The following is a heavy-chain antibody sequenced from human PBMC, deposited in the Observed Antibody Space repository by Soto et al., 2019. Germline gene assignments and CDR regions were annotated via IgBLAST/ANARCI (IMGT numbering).Heavy chain of an antibody. Sequence: SETLSLTCTVSGGSISSSRYYWGWIRQPPGKGLEWIGSIYYSGSTYYNPSLKSRVTISVDTSKNQFSLKLSSVTAADTAVYYCARHLSNYDILTGYYYYYYYGMDVWGQGTTVT. CDR3: ARHLSNYDILTGYYYYYYYGMDV. V-gene: IGHV4-39*01. J-gene: IGHJ6*02. D-gene: IGHD3-9*01. CDR1: GGSISSSRYY. CDR2: IYYSGST.